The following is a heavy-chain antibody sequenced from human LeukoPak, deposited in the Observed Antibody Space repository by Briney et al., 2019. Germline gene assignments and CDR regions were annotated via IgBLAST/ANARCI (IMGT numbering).Heavy chain of an antibody. V-gene: IGHV4-59*08. CDR2: IYYSGST. CDR3: AGPSFWGSGSYPIFIDY. D-gene: IGHD3-10*01. CDR1: GGSISSYY. Sequence: SETLSLTCTVSGGSISSYYWSWIRQPPGKGLEWIGYIYYSGSTNYNPSLKSRVTISVDTSKNQFSLKLSSVTAADTAVYYCAGPSFWGSGSYPIFIDYWGQGTLVTVSS. J-gene: IGHJ4*02.